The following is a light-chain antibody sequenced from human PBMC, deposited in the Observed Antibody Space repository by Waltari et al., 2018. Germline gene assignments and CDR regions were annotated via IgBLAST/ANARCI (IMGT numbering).Light chain of an antibody. CDR2: DVD. J-gene: IGLJ3*02. Sequence: QSALTQPRSVSGSPGQSVTISCTGTSSDVGGYNYVSWYQQHPGKAPKLMIYDVDKRPSGVPDPFSGSTSGNTASLTVSGLQAEDEADYYCCSYAGSYTPWVFGGGTELTVL. CDR3: CSYAGSYTPWV. V-gene: IGLV2-11*01. CDR1: SSDVGGYNY.